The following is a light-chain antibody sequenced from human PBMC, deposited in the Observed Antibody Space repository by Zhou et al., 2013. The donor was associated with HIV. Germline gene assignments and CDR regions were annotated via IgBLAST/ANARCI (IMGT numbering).Light chain of an antibody. CDR3: QQYGSYPWT. V-gene: IGKV1-9*01. J-gene: IGKJ1*01. CDR1: QDISSY. CDR2: GAS. Sequence: DIQMTQSPSSLSASVGDRVTITCRASQDISSYVAWYQGRPGQAPKLLIYGASTLQSGVPSRFSGSGSGTEFTLTISSLQPDDFATYYCQQYGSYPWTFGQGTKVEI.